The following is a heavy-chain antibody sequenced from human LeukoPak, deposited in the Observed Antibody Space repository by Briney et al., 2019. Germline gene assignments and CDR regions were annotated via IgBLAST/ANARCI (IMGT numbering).Heavy chain of an antibody. Sequence: SETLSLTCIVSGGSISSGGYYWSWIRQPPGKGLEWIGYIYHSGSTYYNLSLKSRVTISVDRSKNQFSLKLSSVTAADTAVYYCARDLGGRDGYNYYFDYWGQGTLVTVSS. CDR3: ARDLGGRDGYNYYFDY. J-gene: IGHJ4*02. CDR2: IYHSGST. CDR1: GGSISSGGYY. V-gene: IGHV4-30-2*01. D-gene: IGHD5-24*01.